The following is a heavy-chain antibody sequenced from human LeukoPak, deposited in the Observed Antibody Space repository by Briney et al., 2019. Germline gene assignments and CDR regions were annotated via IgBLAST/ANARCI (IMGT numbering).Heavy chain of an antibody. V-gene: IGHV4-4*02. Sequence: SETLSLTCAVSGASISSGHWWSWVRQPPGKGLEWIGEIYHSGNTNYNPSLQSRVTTSVDKAKNQFSLILTSVTAADTAVYYCARSIFFDYWGQGTLVTVSS. CDR3: ARSIFFDY. J-gene: IGHJ4*02. D-gene: IGHD3-9*01. CDR2: IYHSGNT. CDR1: GASISSGHW.